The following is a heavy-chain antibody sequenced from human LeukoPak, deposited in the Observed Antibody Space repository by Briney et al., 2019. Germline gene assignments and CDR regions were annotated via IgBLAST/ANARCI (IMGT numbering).Heavy chain of an antibody. CDR3: ARYGETDAFDI. CDR2: IYTSGTT. J-gene: IGHJ3*02. Sequence: PSQTLSLTCTVSGGSISSGSYYWSWIRQPAGKGLEWIGRIYTSGTTNYNPSLKSRVTMSVDTSKNQFSLKLSSVTAADTAVYYCARYGETDAFDIWGQGTMVTVSS. D-gene: IGHD7-27*01. V-gene: IGHV4-61*02. CDR1: GGSISSGSYY.